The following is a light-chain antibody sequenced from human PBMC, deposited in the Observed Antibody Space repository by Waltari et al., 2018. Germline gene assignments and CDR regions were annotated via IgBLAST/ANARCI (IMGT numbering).Light chain of an antibody. CDR3: QHYYSTPLA. CDR1: QSVLSRSNNKNY. Sequence: DIVMTQSPDSLAVPLGERATIYCRSSQSVLSRSNNKNYVAWYQRKQGQPPKLLIYWASTRESGVPDRFSGSGSGTDFTLTISSLQAEDVAVYYCQHYYSTPLAFGGGTKVEIK. V-gene: IGKV4-1*01. CDR2: WAS. J-gene: IGKJ4*01.